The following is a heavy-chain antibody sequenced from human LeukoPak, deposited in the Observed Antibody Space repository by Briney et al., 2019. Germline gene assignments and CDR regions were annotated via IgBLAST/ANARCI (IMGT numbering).Heavy chain of an antibody. CDR2: MYTTGST. J-gene: IGHJ4*02. CDR3: ARIYSRGWSLDS. Sequence: PSETLSLTFTVSGDSITNYYWAWIRQSAGKGLEWIGRMYTTGSTKYSPSFESRVTMPRDASKNQFSLRLNSVTAADTAIYYCARIYSRGWSLDSWGPGTLVTVSS. CDR1: GDSITNYY. D-gene: IGHD6-19*01. V-gene: IGHV4-4*07.